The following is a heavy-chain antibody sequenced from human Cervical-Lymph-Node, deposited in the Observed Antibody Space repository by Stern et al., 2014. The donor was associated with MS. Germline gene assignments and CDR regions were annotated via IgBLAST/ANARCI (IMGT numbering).Heavy chain of an antibody. J-gene: IGHJ5*02. Sequence: EVQLVQSGAEVKKPGESLKISCKTSGYKFTNHWIAWVRQMPGKGLEFMGIIYPGDSDTRSNPSFQGQVTISADKSINPAYLQWSSLKASDTAMYYCATHPVAPWGQGTLVTVSS. CDR3: ATHPVAP. CDR1: GYKFTNHW. V-gene: IGHV5-51*01. CDR2: IYPGDSDT.